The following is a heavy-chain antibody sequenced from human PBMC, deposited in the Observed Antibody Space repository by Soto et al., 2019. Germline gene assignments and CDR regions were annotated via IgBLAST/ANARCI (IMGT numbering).Heavy chain of an antibody. CDR3: ARVLRSFDWDYALDI. J-gene: IGHJ3*02. Sequence: QVQLVESGGGVVHPGRSLRLSCEASGFSFSAYGMHWVRQAPGKGLEWVAVIWNDGINKYYADSVKGRFTISRDNSQNTLYLQMNSLRAEDTAVYYCARVLRSFDWDYALDIWGQGAMVTVSS. V-gene: IGHV3-33*01. CDR1: GFSFSAYG. CDR2: IWNDGINK. D-gene: IGHD3-9*01.